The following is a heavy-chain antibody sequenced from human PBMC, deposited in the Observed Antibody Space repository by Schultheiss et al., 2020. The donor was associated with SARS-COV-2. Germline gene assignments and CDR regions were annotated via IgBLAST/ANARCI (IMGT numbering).Heavy chain of an antibody. J-gene: IGHJ4*02. Sequence: GGSLRLSCAASGFTFSSYGMHWVRQAPGKGLEWVAVIWYDGSNKYYADSVKGRFTISRDNSKNTLYLQMNSLRAEDTAVYYCVSLIAAAGTSLFDYWGQGTLVTVSS. CDR3: VSLIAAAGTSLFDY. D-gene: IGHD6-13*01. CDR1: GFTFSSYG. CDR2: IWYDGSNK. V-gene: IGHV3-33*01.